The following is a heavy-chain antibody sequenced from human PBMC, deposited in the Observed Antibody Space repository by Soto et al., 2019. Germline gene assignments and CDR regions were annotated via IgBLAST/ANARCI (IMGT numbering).Heavy chain of an antibody. J-gene: IGHJ6*02. CDR3: ASHSGSSPEGRYYYGMDV. V-gene: IGHV1-69*12. CDR2: IIPIFGTA. Sequence: QVQLVQSGAEVKKPGSSVKVSCKASGGTFSSYAISWVRQAPGQGLEWMGGIIPIFGTADYAQKFQGRVTITAAESTSTAYVELSSLRSEDTAVYYCASHSGSSPEGRYYYGMDVWGQGTTVTVSS. D-gene: IGHD1-26*01. CDR1: GGTFSSYA.